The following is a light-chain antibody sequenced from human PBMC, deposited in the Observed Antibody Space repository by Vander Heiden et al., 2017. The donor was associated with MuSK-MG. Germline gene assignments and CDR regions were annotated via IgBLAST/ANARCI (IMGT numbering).Light chain of an antibody. CDR1: KLGDKY. V-gene: IGLV3-1*01. CDR3: QAWDSSTGV. CDR2: QES. Sequence: SYELTQPPSVSVSPGQTASITCSGDKLGDKYACWYQQKPGQSPVLVIYQESKRPSGIPERFSGSNSGSTATLTISGTQAMDEADYYCQAWDSSTGVFGGGTKLTVL. J-gene: IGLJ3*02.